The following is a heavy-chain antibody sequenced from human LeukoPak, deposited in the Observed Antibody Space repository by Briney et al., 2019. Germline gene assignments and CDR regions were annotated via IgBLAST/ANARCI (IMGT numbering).Heavy chain of an antibody. Sequence: SETLSLTCTVSGGSISSSSYYWGWIRQPPGKGLEWMGYFSYSGSTRYNPSLKSRVTMSVDTSKNQFSLRLISVAAADTAVYYCARMYSGTSYYFDFWGQGTLDTVSS. V-gene: IGHV4-61*05. J-gene: IGHJ4*02. CDR2: FSYSGST. CDR1: GGSISSSSYY. D-gene: IGHD1-26*01. CDR3: ARMYSGTSYYFDF.